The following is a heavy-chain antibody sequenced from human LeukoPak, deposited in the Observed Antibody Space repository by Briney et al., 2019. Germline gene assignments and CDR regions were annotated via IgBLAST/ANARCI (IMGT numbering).Heavy chain of an antibody. CDR2: INPSGGST. CDR1: GYTFTSYY. V-gene: IGHV1-46*01. CDR3: ARVINSLGYLDY. D-gene: IGHD4-11*01. Sequence: ASVKVSCKASGYTFTSYYMHWVRQAPGQGLEWMGIINPSGGSTSYAQRFQGRVTMTRDTSTSTVYMELSSLRSEDTAVYYCARVINSLGYLDYWGQGTLVTVSS. J-gene: IGHJ4*02.